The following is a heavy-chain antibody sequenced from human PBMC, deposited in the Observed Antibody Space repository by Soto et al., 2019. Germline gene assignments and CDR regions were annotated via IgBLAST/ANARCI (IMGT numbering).Heavy chain of an antibody. CDR1: GFTFHNFV. J-gene: IGHJ4*01. D-gene: IGHD3-16*01. Sequence: HLLESGGGFVQPGESLRLSCTASGFTFHNFVMTWVRQAPGKGLEWVSAIPGSGATTYYADSVKGRFTISRDNSKNTLYLQMNSLSADDTALYHCVKAGGGLDMILEYWGQGALVTVSS. V-gene: IGHV3-23*01. CDR2: IPGSGATT. CDR3: VKAGGGLDMILEY.